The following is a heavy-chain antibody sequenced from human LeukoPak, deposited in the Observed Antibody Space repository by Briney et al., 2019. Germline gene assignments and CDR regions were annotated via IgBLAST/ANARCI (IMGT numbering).Heavy chain of an antibody. CDR1: GGSISSSSYY. CDR3: ARIYSSSWFLNWFDP. Sequence: PSETLSFTCTVSGGSISSSSYYWGWIRQPPGKGLEWIGSIYYSGSTYYNPSLKSRVTISVDTSKNQFSLKLNSVTAADTAVYYCARIYSSSWFLNWFDPWGQGTLVTVSS. CDR2: IYYSGST. V-gene: IGHV4-39*07. J-gene: IGHJ5*02. D-gene: IGHD6-13*01.